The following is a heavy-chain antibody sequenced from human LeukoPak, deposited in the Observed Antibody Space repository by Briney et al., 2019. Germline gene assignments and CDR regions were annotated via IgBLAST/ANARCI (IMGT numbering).Heavy chain of an antibody. CDR1: GGSISSYY. CDR3: AREVSGTDFWSGYYNYYYYYMDV. V-gene: IGHV4-4*07. J-gene: IGHJ6*03. Sequence: SETLSLTCTVSGGSISSYYWSWIRQPAGKGLEWIGRIYTSGSTNYNPSLKSRVTMSVDTSKNQFPLKLSSVTAADTAVYYCAREVSGTDFWSGYYNYYYYYMDVWGKGTTVTVSS. D-gene: IGHD3-3*01. CDR2: IYTSGST.